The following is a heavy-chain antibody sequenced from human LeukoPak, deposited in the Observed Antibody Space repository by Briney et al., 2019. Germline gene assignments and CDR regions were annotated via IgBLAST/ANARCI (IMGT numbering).Heavy chain of an antibody. J-gene: IGHJ6*02. CDR3: ARDRDYDILTGYYGMDV. CDR2: ISDSGST. D-gene: IGHD3-9*01. Sequence: SETLSLTCTVSGGSISGFYWSWIRQPPGKGLEWIAYISDSGSTTSNPSLKSRVPMSVHTSRSQFSLKLSSVTAADTAVYYCARDRDYDILTGYYGMDVWGQGTTVTVSS. V-gene: IGHV4-59*01. CDR1: GGSISGFY.